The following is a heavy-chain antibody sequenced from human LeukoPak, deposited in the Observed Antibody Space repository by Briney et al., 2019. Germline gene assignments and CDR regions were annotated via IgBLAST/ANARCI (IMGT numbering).Heavy chain of an antibody. D-gene: IGHD6-13*01. CDR3: ARAGIAAAVLDY. CDR2: IYHSGST. Sequence: PSETLSLTCTVSGGSISSGGYYWSWIRQPPGKGLEWIGYIYHSGSTYYNPSLKSRVTISVDRSMNQFSLKLSSVTAADTAVYYCARAGIAAAVLDYWGQGTLVTVSS. V-gene: IGHV4-30-2*01. J-gene: IGHJ4*02. CDR1: GGSISSGGYY.